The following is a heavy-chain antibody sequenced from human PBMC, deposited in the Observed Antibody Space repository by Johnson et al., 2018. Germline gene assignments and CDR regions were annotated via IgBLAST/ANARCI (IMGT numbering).Heavy chain of an antibody. J-gene: IGHJ1*01. D-gene: IGHD3-22*01. CDR3: TTKGHSSGYSMHAGAEDFQH. CDR1: GFTFGDYA. V-gene: IGHV3-49*03. Sequence: VQLVQSGGGLVQPGRSLRLSCTASGFTFGDYAMSCFRQAPGKGLEWVGFIRSKAYGGTTEYAASVKGRFTISRDDSKSITYLQKNSLKTEDTAEYYCTTKGHSSGYSMHAGAEDFQHWGQGTLVTVSS. CDR2: IRSKAYGGTT.